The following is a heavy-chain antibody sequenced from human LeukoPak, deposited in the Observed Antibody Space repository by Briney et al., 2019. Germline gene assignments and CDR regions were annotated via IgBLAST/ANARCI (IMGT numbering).Heavy chain of an antibody. D-gene: IGHD3-9*01. Sequence: SVKVSCKASGGTFSSYAISWVRQAPGQGLEWMGGIIPIFGTANYAQKFQGRVTITADESTGTAYMELSSLRSEDTAVYYCARSDILTGYAFDIWGQGTMVTVSS. CDR1: GGTFSSYA. V-gene: IGHV1-69*13. CDR2: IIPIFGTA. CDR3: ARSDILTGYAFDI. J-gene: IGHJ3*02.